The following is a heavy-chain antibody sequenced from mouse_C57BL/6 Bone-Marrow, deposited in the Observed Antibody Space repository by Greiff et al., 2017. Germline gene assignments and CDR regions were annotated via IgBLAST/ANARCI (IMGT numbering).Heavy chain of an antibody. CDR1: GFTFNTYA. J-gene: IGHJ1*03. Sequence: EVKLVESGGGLVQPKGSLKLSCAASGFTFNTYAMHWVRQAPGKGLEWVARIRSKSSNYATYYADSVKDRFTISRDDSQSMLYLQMNNLKTEDTAMYYCVRDRSPLLRYPYWYFDVWGTGTTVTVSS. V-gene: IGHV10-3*01. CDR3: VRDRSPLLRYPYWYFDV. D-gene: IGHD1-1*01. CDR2: IRSKSSNYAT.